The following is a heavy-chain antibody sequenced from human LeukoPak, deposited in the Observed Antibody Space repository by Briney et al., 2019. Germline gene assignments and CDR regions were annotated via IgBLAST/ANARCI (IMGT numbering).Heavy chain of an antibody. CDR3: AKRYSGYDLVDY. CDR2: ISSSSSYI. J-gene: IGHJ4*02. D-gene: IGHD5-12*01. CDR1: GFTFSSYS. Sequence: GGSLRLSCAASGFTFSSYSMNWVRQAPGKGLEWVSSISSSSSYIYYADSVKGRFTISRDNSKNTLYLQMNSLRAEDTAVYYCAKRYSGYDLVDYWGQGTLVTVSS. V-gene: IGHV3-21*01.